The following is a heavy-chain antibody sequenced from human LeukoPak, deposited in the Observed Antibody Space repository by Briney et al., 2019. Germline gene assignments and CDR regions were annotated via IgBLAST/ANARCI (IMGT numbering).Heavy chain of an antibody. D-gene: IGHD6-19*01. Sequence: SETLSLTCTVSGGSISSYYWSWIRQPAGKGLEWIERIYTSGSTNYNPSLKSRVTMSVDTSKNQFSLKLSSVTAADTAVYYCAGSSSSGWYQFVYSWFDPWGQGTLVTVSS. V-gene: IGHV4-4*07. CDR1: GGSISSYY. CDR2: IYTSGST. CDR3: AGSSSSGWYQFVYSWFDP. J-gene: IGHJ5*02.